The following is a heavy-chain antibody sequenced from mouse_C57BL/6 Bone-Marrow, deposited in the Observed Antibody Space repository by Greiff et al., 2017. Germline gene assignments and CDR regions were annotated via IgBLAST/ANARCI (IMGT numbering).Heavy chain of an antibody. CDR3: AGWGGSYAMDY. CDR1: GYTFTDYY. J-gene: IGHJ4*01. Sequence: VHVKQSGPVLVKPGASVKMSCKASGYTFTDYYMNWVKQSHGKSLEWIGVINPYNGGTSYNQKFKGKATLTVDTSSSTAYMELNSLTSEDSAVDCCAGWGGSYAMDYWGQGTSVTVSS. V-gene: IGHV1-19*01. CDR2: INPYNGGT.